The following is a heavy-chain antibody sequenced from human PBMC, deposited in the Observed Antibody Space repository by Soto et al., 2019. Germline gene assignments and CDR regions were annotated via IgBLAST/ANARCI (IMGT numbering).Heavy chain of an antibody. CDR2: INSDGSST. Sequence: GGSLRLSCAASGFTFSSYWMHWVRQAPGKGLVWVSRINSDGSSTSYADSVKGRFTISRDNAKNTLYLQMNSLRAEDTAVYYCARLAMVRGAMPDYYYYYGMDVWGQGTTVTVSS. V-gene: IGHV3-74*01. CDR1: GFTFSSYW. CDR3: ARLAMVRGAMPDYYYYYGMDV. D-gene: IGHD3-10*01. J-gene: IGHJ6*02.